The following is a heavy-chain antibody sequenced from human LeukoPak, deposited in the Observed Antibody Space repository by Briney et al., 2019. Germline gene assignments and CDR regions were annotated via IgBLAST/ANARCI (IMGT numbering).Heavy chain of an antibody. J-gene: IGHJ4*02. CDR3: VRHEEEDGYNAKTFDY. CDR2: IYYSGST. CDR1: GGSISSSTNF. V-gene: IGHV4-39*01. D-gene: IGHD5-24*01. Sequence: PSETLSLTCIVSGGSISSSTNFWGWVHQPPGKGLEWIGSIYYSGSTYYNPSLKSRVTIPVDTSKNQFSLKLSSVTAADTAVYYCVRHEEEDGYNAKTFDYWGQGTLVTVSS.